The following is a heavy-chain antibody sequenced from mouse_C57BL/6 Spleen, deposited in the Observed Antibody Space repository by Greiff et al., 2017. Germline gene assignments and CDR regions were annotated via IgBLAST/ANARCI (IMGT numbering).Heavy chain of an antibody. J-gene: IGHJ3*01. CDR1: GYTFTSYW. D-gene: IGHD1-1*01. V-gene: IGHV1-69*01. CDR3: ARSYYGSSAWCAY. Sequence: QVQLQQPGAELVMPGASVKLSCKASGYTFTSYWMHWVKQRPGQGLEWIGEIDPSDSYTNYNQKFKGQSTLTVDKSSSTAYMQLSSLTSEDSAVYYCARSYYGSSAWCAYWGQGTLVTVSA. CDR2: IDPSDSYT.